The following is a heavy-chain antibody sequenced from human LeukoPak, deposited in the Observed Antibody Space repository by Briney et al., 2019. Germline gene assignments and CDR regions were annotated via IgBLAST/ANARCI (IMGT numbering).Heavy chain of an antibody. CDR2: FDPEDGET. J-gene: IGHJ4*02. D-gene: IGHD6-13*01. CDR1: GYTLTELS. CDR3: ATDIIEGIAAAGNDY. V-gene: IGHV1-24*01. Sequence: ASVKVSCKVSGYTLTELSMHWVRQAPGKGLEWMGGFDPEDGETIYAQKFQGRVTMTEDTSTDTAYMELSSLRSEDTAVYYCATDIIEGIAAAGNDYWGQGTLVTVSS.